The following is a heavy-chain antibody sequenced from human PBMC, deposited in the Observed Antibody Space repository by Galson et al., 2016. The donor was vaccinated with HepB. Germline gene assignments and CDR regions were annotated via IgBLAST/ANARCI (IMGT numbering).Heavy chain of an antibody. CDR2: ISGSGYNT. J-gene: IGHJ3*02. D-gene: IGHD6-19*01. CDR3: AKSQPGYSSGSYTLPIDAFDI. Sequence: SLRLSCAASGFTFSSYAMSWVRQAPGKGLEWVSTISGSGYNTYYADSVKGRFTISRDNSKNTLYLQMNSLRAEDTAVYYCAKSQPGYSSGSYTLPIDAFDIWGQGTMVTVSS. V-gene: IGHV3-23*01. CDR1: GFTFSSYA.